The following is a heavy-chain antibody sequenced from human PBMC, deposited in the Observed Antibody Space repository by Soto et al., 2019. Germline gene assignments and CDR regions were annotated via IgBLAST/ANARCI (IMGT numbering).Heavy chain of an antibody. CDR3: AKVNVGHGDYDDGAGYYYYMDV. CDR2: ISGSGGST. Sequence: GGSLRLSCAASGFTFSSYAMSWVRQAPGKGLEWVSAISGSGGSTYYADSAKGRFTISRDNSKNTLYLQMNSLRAEDTAVYYCAKVNVGHGDYDDGAGYYYYMDVWGKGTTVTVSS. J-gene: IGHJ6*03. CDR1: GFTFSSYA. D-gene: IGHD4-17*01. V-gene: IGHV3-23*01.